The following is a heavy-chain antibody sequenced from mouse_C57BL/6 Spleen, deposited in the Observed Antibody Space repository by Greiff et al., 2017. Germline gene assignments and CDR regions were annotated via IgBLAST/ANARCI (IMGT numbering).Heavy chain of an antibody. CDR1: GYTFTSYW. D-gene: IGHD3-2*02. J-gene: IGHJ2*01. CDR2: IDPSDSET. V-gene: IGHV1-52*01. Sequence: VQLQQPGAELVRPGSSVKLSCKASGYTFTSYWMHWVKQRPIQGLEWIGNIDPSDSETHYNQKFKDKATLTVDKSASTAYMQLSSLTSEDSSVYYGARGDSSGYVSYFDYWGQGTTLTVSS. CDR3: ARGDSSGYVSYFDY.